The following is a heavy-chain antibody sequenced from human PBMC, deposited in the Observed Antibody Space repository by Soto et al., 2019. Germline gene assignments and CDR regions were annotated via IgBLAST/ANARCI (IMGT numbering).Heavy chain of an antibody. CDR2: ISDDGSNK. V-gene: IGHV3-30-3*01. D-gene: IGHD3-16*01. Sequence: QVQLVESGGGVVQPGRSLRLSCAASGFTFSNYAMHWVRQAPGKGLEWVAVISDDGSNKYYADSVKGRFTFSRDNSKNTLYLQMNTLSAEDTAVYYCARGLVGVITRDWLDPWGQGTIVTVSS. CDR1: GFTFSNYA. J-gene: IGHJ5*02. CDR3: ARGLVGVITRDWLDP.